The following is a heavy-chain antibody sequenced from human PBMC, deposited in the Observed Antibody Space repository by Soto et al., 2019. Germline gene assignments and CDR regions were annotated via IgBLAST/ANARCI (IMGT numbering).Heavy chain of an antibody. CDR2: IYYSGST. V-gene: IGHV4-59*01. CDR1: GGSISSYY. D-gene: IGHD1-26*01. CDR3: ARDREVDAFDI. Sequence: PSETLSLTCTVSGGSISSYYGSWIRQPPEKGLEWIGYIYYSGSTNYHPSLKSRVTISVDTSKNQFSLKLSSVTAADTAVYYCARDREVDAFDIWGQGTMVTVS. J-gene: IGHJ3*02.